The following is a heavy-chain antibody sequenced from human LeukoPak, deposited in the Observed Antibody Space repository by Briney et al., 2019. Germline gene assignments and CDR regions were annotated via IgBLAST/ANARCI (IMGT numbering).Heavy chain of an antibody. CDR1: GYTFTGYY. CDR3: ARSNAVKGDRYGGNPPSWVDY. J-gene: IGHJ4*02. D-gene: IGHD4-23*01. V-gene: IGHV1-2*02. Sequence: ASVKVSCKASGYTFTGYYMHWVRQAPGQGLEWMGWINPNSGGTNYAQKFQGRVTMTRDTSISTAYMELNRLRSDDTAVYYCARSNAVKGDRYGGNPPSWVDYWGQGTLVTVSS. CDR2: INPNSGGT.